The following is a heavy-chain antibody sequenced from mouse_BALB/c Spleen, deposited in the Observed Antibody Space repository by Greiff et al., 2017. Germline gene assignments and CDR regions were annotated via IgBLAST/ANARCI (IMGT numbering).Heavy chain of an antibody. CDR2: ISYSGST. CDR1: GDSITSGY. J-gene: IGHJ3*01. D-gene: IGHD2-3*01. CDR3: ARYDDGYYGGFAY. V-gene: IGHV3-8*02. Sequence: EVKVEESGPSLVKPSQTLSLTCSVTGDSITSGYWNWIRKFPGNKLEYMGYISYSGSTYYNPSLKSRISITRDTSKNQYYLQLNSVTTEDTATYYCARYDDGYYGGFAYWGQGTLVTVSA.